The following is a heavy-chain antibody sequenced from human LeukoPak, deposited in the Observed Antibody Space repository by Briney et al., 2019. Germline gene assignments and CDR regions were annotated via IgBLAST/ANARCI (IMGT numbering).Heavy chain of an antibody. J-gene: IGHJ6*02. CDR3: ASPPYGDYFYYYYGMDV. CDR2: IYPDDSDT. CDR1: GYSFTSYW. V-gene: IGHV5-51*01. D-gene: IGHD4-17*01. Sequence: GESLKISCKGSGYSFTSYWIAWVRQMPGKGLEWMGIIYPDDSDTRYSPSFRGQVTISADKSISTAYLQWSSLKASDTATYYCASPPYGDYFYYYYGMDVWGQGTTVTVSS.